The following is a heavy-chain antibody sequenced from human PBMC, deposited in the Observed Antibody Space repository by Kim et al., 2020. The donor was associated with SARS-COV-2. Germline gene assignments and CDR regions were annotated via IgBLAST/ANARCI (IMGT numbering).Heavy chain of an antibody. CDR2: INPSGSEP. V-gene: IGHV1-46*01. D-gene: IGHD1-26*01. CDR1: GYTFTRHW. Sequence: ASVKVSCKASGYTFTRHWMHWVRQAPGLGLEWMGIINPSGSEPVYAQRFQGRITMTRDTSTSIDYMELSSLTSEDTAVYYCARDSSGQVGRFSYWYFELW. CDR3: ARDSSGQVGRFSYWYFEL. J-gene: IGHJ2*01.